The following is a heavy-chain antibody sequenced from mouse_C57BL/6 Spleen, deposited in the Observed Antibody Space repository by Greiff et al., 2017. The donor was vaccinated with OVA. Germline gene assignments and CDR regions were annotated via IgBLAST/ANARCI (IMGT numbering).Heavy chain of an antibody. Sequence: QVQLQQPGAELVMPGASVKLSCKASGYTFTSYWMHWVKQRPGQGLEWIGEIDPSDSYTNYNQKFKGKSTLTVDKSYSTAYMQLSSRTSEDSAVYYCARGVVARYFDVWGTGTTVTVSS. J-gene: IGHJ1*03. CDR3: ARGVVARYFDV. CDR1: GYTFTSYW. CDR2: IDPSDSYT. V-gene: IGHV1-69*01. D-gene: IGHD1-1*01.